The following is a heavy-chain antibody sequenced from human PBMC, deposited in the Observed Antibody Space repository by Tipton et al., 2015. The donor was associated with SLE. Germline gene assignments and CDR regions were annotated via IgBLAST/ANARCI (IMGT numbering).Heavy chain of an antibody. CDR2: IKSKTDGGTT. J-gene: IGHJ3*02. V-gene: IGHV3-15*01. Sequence: SLRLSCAASGFTFSNAWMSWVRQAPGKGLEWVGRIKSKTDGGTTDYAAPVKGRFTISRDDSKNTLYLQMNSLKTEDTAVYYCTTPLHGSYSAFDIWGQGTMVTVSS. CDR1: GFTFSNAW. CDR3: TTPLHGSYSAFDI. D-gene: IGHD1-26*01.